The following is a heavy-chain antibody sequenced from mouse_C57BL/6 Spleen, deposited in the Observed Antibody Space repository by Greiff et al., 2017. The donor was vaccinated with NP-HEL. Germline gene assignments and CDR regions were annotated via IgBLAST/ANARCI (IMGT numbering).Heavy chain of an antibody. J-gene: IGHJ4*01. CDR2: IDPEDGET. V-gene: IGHV14-2*01. Sequence: EVQVVESGAELVKPGASVKLSCTASGFNIKDYYMHWVKQRTEQGLEWIGRIDPEDGETKYAPKFQGKATITADTSSNTAYLQLSSLTSEDTAVYYCARSKYYGSSWDAMDYWGQGTSVTVSS. CDR1: GFNIKDYY. D-gene: IGHD1-1*01. CDR3: ARSKYYGSSWDAMDY.